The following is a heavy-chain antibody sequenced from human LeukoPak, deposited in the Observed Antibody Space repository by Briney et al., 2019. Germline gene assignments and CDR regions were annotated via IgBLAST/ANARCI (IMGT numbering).Heavy chain of an antibody. Sequence: GGSLRLSCADSGFTFSSYSMNWVRQAPGKGLEWVSYISGSSTTKYYADSVKGRFTISRDNAKRLVDLQMNSLRADDTAIYYCARSTVTAAGALDYWGQGILVTVSS. CDR3: ARSTVTAAGALDY. D-gene: IGHD6-25*01. V-gene: IGHV3-48*04. J-gene: IGHJ4*02. CDR1: GFTFSSYS. CDR2: ISGSSTTK.